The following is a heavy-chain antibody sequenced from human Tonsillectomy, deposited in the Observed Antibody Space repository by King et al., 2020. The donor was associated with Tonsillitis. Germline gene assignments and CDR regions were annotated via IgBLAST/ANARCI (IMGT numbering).Heavy chain of an antibody. Sequence: VQLVESGGGLVKPGGSLRLSCAASGFTFRDYYMSWIRQAPGKGLEWVSYISSTSIFRNSADSVKGRFTISRDNAKNSLYLHMNSLRAEVTAVYYCARSEQLVSMDVWGKGTTVTVSS. CDR3: ARSEQLVSMDV. D-gene: IGHD6-13*01. CDR1: GFTFRDYY. CDR2: ISSTSIFR. V-gene: IGHV3-11*05. J-gene: IGHJ6*03.